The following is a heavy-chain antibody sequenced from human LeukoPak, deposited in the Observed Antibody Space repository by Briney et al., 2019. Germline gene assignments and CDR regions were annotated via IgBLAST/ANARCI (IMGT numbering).Heavy chain of an antibody. CDR2: ISGSDGST. V-gene: IGHV3-23*01. CDR1: GFTFSSHA. Sequence: PGGSLRLSCAASGFTFSSHAMSWVRQAPGKGLEWVSAISGSDGSTYYTDAVKGRLTIHRDNSQHTLYLQMDNLRAADTAVYYCAKGLLDFVWGSRPDYWSQGTLVTVSS. J-gene: IGHJ4*02. D-gene: IGHD3-16*01. CDR3: AKGLLDFVWGSRPDY.